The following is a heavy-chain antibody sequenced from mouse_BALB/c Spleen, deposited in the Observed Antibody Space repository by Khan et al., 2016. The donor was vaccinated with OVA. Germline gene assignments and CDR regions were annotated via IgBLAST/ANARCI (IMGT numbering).Heavy chain of an antibody. Sequence: EVELVESGPGLVKPSQSLSLTCTVTGYSITSGYAWNWIRQFPGNKLEWMGYIIYSGGTSYNPSLKSRISITRDTSKNQFFLQLNSVTTEDTATYYCARGNYYGYYFDYWGQGTPLTVSS. D-gene: IGHD1-1*01. V-gene: IGHV3-2*02. CDR3: ARGNYYGYYFDY. J-gene: IGHJ2*01. CDR1: GYSITSGYA. CDR2: IIYSGGT.